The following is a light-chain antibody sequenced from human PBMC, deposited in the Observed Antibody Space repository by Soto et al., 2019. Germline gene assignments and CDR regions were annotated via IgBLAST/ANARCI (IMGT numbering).Light chain of an antibody. V-gene: IGLV2-14*01. CDR3: RSYTSSSTLVV. Sequence: QSALTQPASVSGSPGQSITISCTGTNSDVGGYNYVSWYQQHPGKAPKLMIYEVSNRPSGVSNRFSGSKSGNTASLTISGLQAEDEADYYCRSYTSSSTLVVFGGGTKVTVL. CDR1: NSDVGGYNY. J-gene: IGLJ2*01. CDR2: EVS.